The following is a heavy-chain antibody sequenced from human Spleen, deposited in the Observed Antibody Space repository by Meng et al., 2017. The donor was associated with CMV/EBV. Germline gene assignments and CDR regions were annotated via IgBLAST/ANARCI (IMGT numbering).Heavy chain of an antibody. V-gene: IGHV1-18*01. CDR2: ISPKRDTS. CDR1: GYTFTSYG. D-gene: IGHD3-9*01. Sequence: ASVKVSCKASGYTFTSYGISWVRQAPGQGPEWMGWISPKRDTSLSAKKFQDRVTLTMDTSASTVYMDLNKLKSDDTAVYYCARDNDWGPDYWGQGTLVTVSS. CDR3: ARDNDWGPDY. J-gene: IGHJ4*02.